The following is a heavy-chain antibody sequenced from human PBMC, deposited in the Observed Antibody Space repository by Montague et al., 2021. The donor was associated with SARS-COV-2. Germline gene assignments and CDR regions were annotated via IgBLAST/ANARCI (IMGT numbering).Heavy chain of an antibody. CDR3: ARDRGLVWFGPDDAFDI. CDR1: GFTFSSYE. V-gene: IGHV3-48*03. CDR2: ISSSGSTI. Sequence: SLRLSCAVSGFTFSSYEMNWVRQAPGKGLEWVSYISSSGSTIYYADSVKGRFTISRDNAKNSLYLQMNSLRAEDTAVYYCARDRGLVWFGPDDAFDIWGQGTMVTVSS. J-gene: IGHJ3*02. D-gene: IGHD3-10*01.